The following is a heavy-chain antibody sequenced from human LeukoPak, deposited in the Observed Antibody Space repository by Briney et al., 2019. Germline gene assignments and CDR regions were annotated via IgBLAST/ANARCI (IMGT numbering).Heavy chain of an antibody. V-gene: IGHV3-11*01. D-gene: IGHD3-22*01. CDR3: ASSAPQGRYYDTLDY. CDR1: GFTFGDYY. CDR2: ISSSGSTI. Sequence: GGSLRLSCAASGFTFGDYYMSWIRQAPGKGLEWVSYISSSGSTIYYADSVKGRFTISRDNAKNSLYLQMNSLRAEDTAVYYCASSAPQGRYYDTLDYWGQGTLVTVSS. J-gene: IGHJ4*02.